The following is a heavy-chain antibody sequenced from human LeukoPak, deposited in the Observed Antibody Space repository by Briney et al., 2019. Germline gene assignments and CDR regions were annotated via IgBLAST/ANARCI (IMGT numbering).Heavy chain of an antibody. Sequence: PSETLSLTCAVYGGSFSGYYWSWIRQAPGKGLEWVANMKGDGGDKNYVDSVKGRCTISRDNAKNSLYLQVNGLRAEDTAVYYCARQGTSPTDYFDYWGQGTLVTVSP. D-gene: IGHD1-1*01. CDR3: ARQGTSPTDYFDY. V-gene: IGHV3-7*03. J-gene: IGHJ4*02. CDR2: MKGDGGDK. CDR1: GGSFSGYY.